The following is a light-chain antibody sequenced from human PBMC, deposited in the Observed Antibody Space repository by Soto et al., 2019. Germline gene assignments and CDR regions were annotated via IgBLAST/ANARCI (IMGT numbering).Light chain of an antibody. CDR1: QTISSW. V-gene: IGKV1-39*01. J-gene: IGKJ1*01. CDR2: AAS. Sequence: DIQMTQSPSTLSGSVVDRVTITCLASQTISSWLAWYQQKPGKAPKLLIFAASSLQSGVPSRFSGSRSGPDFTLTISSLQPEDFATYYCQQSYSSPPTFGQGTKVDIK. CDR3: QQSYSSPPT.